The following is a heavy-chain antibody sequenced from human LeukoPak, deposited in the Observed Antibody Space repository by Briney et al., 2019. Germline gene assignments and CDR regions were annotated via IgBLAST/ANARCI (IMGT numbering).Heavy chain of an antibody. V-gene: IGHV3-64*01. CDR3: ARGRPLRGYGY. J-gene: IGHJ4*02. Sequence: GGSLRLSCAASGFTFSSYAMHWVRQAPGKGLEYVSAISSNGGSTYYANSVKGRFTISRDNSKNTLYLQMGSLRAEDMAVYYCARGRPLRGYGYWGQGTLVTVSS. CDR1: GFTFSSYA. D-gene: IGHD5-12*01. CDR2: ISSNGGST.